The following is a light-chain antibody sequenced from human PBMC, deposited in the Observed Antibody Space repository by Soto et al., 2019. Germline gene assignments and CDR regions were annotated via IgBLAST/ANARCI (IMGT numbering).Light chain of an antibody. Sequence: EKVLTQSPVTLSVSLGERATLSCRASQSITTNLAWYQQKPGQAPRLLIFGASNRATGIPAGFSGSGSGTEFSLTISSLQSEDSAIYYCQQYNDWPPLTFGGGTKVEI. CDR3: QQYNDWPPLT. CDR1: QSITTN. J-gene: IGKJ4*01. CDR2: GAS. V-gene: IGKV3-15*01.